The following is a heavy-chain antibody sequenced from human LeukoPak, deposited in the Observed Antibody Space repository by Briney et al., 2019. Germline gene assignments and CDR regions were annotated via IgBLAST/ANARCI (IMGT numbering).Heavy chain of an antibody. J-gene: IGHJ3*02. V-gene: IGHV1-69*05. D-gene: IGHD6-19*01. Sequence: SVKVSCKASGGTFSSYAISWVRQAPGQGLEWMGGIIPIFGTSNYAQKFQGRVTITTDESTSTAYMELSSLRSEDTAVYYCARQLVGGWPPGAFDIWGQGTMVTVSS. CDR3: ARQLVGGWPPGAFDI. CDR2: IIPIFGTS. CDR1: GGTFSSYA.